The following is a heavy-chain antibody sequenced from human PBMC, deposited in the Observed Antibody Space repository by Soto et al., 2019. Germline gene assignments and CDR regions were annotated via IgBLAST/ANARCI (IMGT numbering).Heavy chain of an antibody. CDR3: ARHLVVVAAKRFYYGMDV. V-gene: IGHV5-51*01. Sequence: GESLKISCKGSGYSFTSYWISWVRQMPGKGLEWMGIIYPGDSKTTYSPSFQGQVTISADKSISTAYLQWSSLKASDTAMYYCARHLVVVAAKRFYYGMDVWGQGTTVTVSS. J-gene: IGHJ6*02. CDR1: GYSFTSYW. D-gene: IGHD2-15*01. CDR2: IYPGDSKT.